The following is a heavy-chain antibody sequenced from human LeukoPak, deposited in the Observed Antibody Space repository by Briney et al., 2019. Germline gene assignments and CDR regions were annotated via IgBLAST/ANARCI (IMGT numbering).Heavy chain of an antibody. CDR3: AKDVRTEAAAMNY. V-gene: IGHV3-23*01. CDR2: ISGSGGST. J-gene: IGHJ4*02. D-gene: IGHD2-2*01. CDR1: RFTFSTYA. Sequence: GGSLRLSCAASRFTFSTYAMTWVRQAPGKRLEWVSAISGSGGSTYYADSVKGRFTISRESSQNTLYLQMNSLRVEDTAVYYCAKDVRTEAAAMNYWGQGSLVIVSS.